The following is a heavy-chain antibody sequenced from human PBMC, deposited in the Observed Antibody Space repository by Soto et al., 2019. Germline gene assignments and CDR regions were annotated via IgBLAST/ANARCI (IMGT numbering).Heavy chain of an antibody. V-gene: IGHV3-30*18. Sequence: GGSLRLSCAASGFTFSSYGMHWVRQAPGKGLEWVAVISYDGSNKYYADSVKGRFTISRDNSKNTLYLQMNSLRAEDTAVYYCAKDGRDSSSWILDYWGQGTLVTVSS. CDR1: GFTFSSYG. J-gene: IGHJ4*02. D-gene: IGHD6-13*01. CDR3: AKDGRDSSSWILDY. CDR2: ISYDGSNK.